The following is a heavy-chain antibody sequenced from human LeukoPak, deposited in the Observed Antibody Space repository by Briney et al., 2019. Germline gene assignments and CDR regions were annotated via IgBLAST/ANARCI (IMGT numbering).Heavy chain of an antibody. CDR2: IKEDGSEK. V-gene: IGHV3-7*05. D-gene: IGHD1-26*01. Sequence: GGSLRLSCAASGFSFSDNWMSWVRQAPGKGLEWVANIKEDGSEKNYVDSVKGRFTIFRDNAKNSLYLQMISLRAEDTAVYYCAKYFRADSGNYYRSFDYWGQGTLVTVSS. CDR1: GFSFSDNW. J-gene: IGHJ4*02. CDR3: AKYFRADSGNYYRSFDY.